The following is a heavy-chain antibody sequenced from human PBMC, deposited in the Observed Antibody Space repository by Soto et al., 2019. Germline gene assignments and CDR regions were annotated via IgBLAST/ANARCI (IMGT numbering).Heavy chain of an antibody. Sequence: GGCLRLSCAACGFTFSSYAMHWVRQAPGKGLEWVAVISYDGSNKYYADSVKGRFTISRDNSKNTLYLQMNSLRAEDTAVYYCARGDSYLTTVTSFDYWGQAPLVTVSS. D-gene: IGHD4-17*01. CDR3: ARGDSYLTTVTSFDY. V-gene: IGHV3-30-3*01. CDR2: ISYDGSNK. J-gene: IGHJ4*02. CDR1: GFTFSSYA.